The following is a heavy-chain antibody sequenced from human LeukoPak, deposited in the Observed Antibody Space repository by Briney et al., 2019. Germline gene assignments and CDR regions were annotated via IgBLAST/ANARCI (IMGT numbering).Heavy chain of an antibody. CDR2: IDWDDDK. V-gene: IGHV2-70*11. CDR3: ARSTTGTVYVWFDP. Sequence: ESGPTLVKPTQTLTLTCTFSGFSLSTSGMCVSWIRQPPGKALEWLARIDWDDDKYYSTSLKTRLTISKDTSKNQVVLTMTNMDPVDTATYYCARSTTGTVYVWFDPWGQGTLVTVSS. J-gene: IGHJ5*02. CDR1: GFSLSTSGMC. D-gene: IGHD1-1*01.